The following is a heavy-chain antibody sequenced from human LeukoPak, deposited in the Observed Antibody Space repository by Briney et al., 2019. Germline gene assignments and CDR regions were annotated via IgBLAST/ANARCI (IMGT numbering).Heavy chain of an antibody. CDR2: ISYDGSNK. V-gene: IGHV3-30*18. Sequence: PGRSLRLSCAASGFTFSSYGMRWVRQAPGKGLEWVSVISYDGSNKYYADSVKGRFTISRDNSKNTLYLQMNSLRAEDTAVYYCAKGGYCSGGSCYPLDYWGQGTLVTVSS. J-gene: IGHJ4*02. D-gene: IGHD2-15*01. CDR1: GFTFSSYG. CDR3: AKGGYCSGGSCYPLDY.